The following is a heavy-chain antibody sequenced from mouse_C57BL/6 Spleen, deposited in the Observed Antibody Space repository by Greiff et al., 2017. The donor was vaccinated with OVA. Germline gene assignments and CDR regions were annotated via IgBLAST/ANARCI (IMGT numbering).Heavy chain of an antibody. V-gene: IGHV1-22*01. D-gene: IGHD1-1*01. CDR3: ARGALMSTVVDYYFDY. CDR2: INTNNGGT. Sequence: DVKLQESGPELVKPGASVKMSCKASGYTFTDYNMHWVKQSHGKSLEWIGYINTNNGGTSYNQKLKGKATLTVNKSSSTAYMELRSLTSEDSAIYYCARGALMSTVVDYYFDYWGQGTTLTVSS. CDR1: GYTFTDYN. J-gene: IGHJ2*01.